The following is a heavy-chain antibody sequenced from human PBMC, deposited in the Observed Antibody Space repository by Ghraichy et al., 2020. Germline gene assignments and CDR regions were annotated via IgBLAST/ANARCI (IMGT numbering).Heavy chain of an antibody. V-gene: IGHV3-33*01. CDR3: ARERIAAAACFDY. D-gene: IGHD6-13*01. CDR2: IWYDGSNK. J-gene: IGHJ4*02. Sequence: GGSLRLSCAASGFTFRNYGMHWVRQTPGKGLEWVAVIWYDGSNKFYADSVKGRFTISRDNSKNTLFLQMHSLRAEDTAVYYCARERIAAAACFDYWGQGTLVTVSS. CDR1: GFTFRNYG.